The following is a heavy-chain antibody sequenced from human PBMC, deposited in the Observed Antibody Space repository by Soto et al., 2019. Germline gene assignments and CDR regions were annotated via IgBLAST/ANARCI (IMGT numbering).Heavy chain of an antibody. CDR3: AKDIAAAPDAFDI. CDR2: ISYDGSNK. J-gene: IGHJ3*02. V-gene: IGHV3-30*18. D-gene: IGHD6-13*01. Sequence: QVQLVESGGGVVQPGRSLRLSCAASGFTFSSYGMHWVRQAPGKGLEWVAVISYDGSNKYYADSVKGRFTISRDNSKNTLYLQMNSLIAEDTAVYYCAKDIAAAPDAFDIWGQGTMVTVSS. CDR1: GFTFSSYG.